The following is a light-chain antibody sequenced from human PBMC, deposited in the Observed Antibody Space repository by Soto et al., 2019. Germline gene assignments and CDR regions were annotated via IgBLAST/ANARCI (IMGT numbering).Light chain of an antibody. CDR1: SSDVGTYNY. CDR3: SSYTTSSTVV. V-gene: IGLV2-14*01. Sequence: QSALTQPASVSGSPGQSITISCTGNSSDVGTYNYVSWYQEHPGKAPKLILYDVNNRPSGVSSRFSGSKSGNTASLTISGLQAEDEADYYCSSYTTSSTVVFGGGTKLTVL. J-gene: IGLJ2*01. CDR2: DVN.